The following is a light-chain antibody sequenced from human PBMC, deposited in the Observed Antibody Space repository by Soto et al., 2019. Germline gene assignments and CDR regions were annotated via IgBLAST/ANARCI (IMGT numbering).Light chain of an antibody. CDR2: DSS. J-gene: IGKJ1*01. CDR3: HQRRSWPRT. V-gene: IGKV3-11*01. CDR1: QTVFSR. Sequence: EIVLTQSPATLSSSPGERATLSCGASQTVFSRLAWYQHKPGQAPRLLIYDSSNRASGIPARFSGSGSGTDFTLTIDSLEPEDFAVYYCHQRRSWPRTFGQGTKVEI.